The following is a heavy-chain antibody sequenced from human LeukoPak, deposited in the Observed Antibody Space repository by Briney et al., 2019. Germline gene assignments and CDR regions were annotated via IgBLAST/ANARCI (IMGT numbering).Heavy chain of an antibody. D-gene: IGHD2-2*01. V-gene: IGHV1-2*02. CDR2: INPNSGGT. CDR1: GYTFTGYY. Sequence: GASVKVSCKASGYTFTGYYMHWVRQAPGQGLEWMGWINPNSGGTNYAQKFQGRVTMTRDTSISTAYMELSRLRSDDTAVYYCARVSRRIVVVPAGGSWFDPWGQGTLVTVPS. CDR3: ARVSRRIVVVPAGGSWFDP. J-gene: IGHJ5*02.